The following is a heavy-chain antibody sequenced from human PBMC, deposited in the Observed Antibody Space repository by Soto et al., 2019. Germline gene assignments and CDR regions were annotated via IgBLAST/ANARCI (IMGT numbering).Heavy chain of an antibody. J-gene: IGHJ3*02. V-gene: IGHV4-34*01. CDR3: ARLSPFYGAFDI. Sequence: SDTLSLTCAVYGGSFSGYYWSWIRQPPGKGLEWIGEINHSGSTNYNPSLKSRVTISVDTSKNQFSLKLSSVTAADTAVYYCARLSPFYGAFDIWGQGTMVTVSS. D-gene: IGHD3-3*02. CDR1: GGSFSGYY. CDR2: INHSGST.